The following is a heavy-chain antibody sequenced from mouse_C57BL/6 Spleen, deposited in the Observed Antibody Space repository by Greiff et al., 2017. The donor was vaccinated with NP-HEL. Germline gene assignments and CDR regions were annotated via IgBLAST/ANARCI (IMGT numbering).Heavy chain of an antibody. Sequence: QVQLQQSGAELARPGASVKLSCKASGYTFTSYGISWVKQRTGQGLEWIGEIYPRSGNTFSNEKFKGKATLTADKSSSTAYMELRSLTSEDSAVYFCARRGEYDYDEAWFADWGQGTLVTVSA. CDR2: IYPRSGNT. CDR1: GYTFTSYG. V-gene: IGHV1-81*01. J-gene: IGHJ3*01. CDR3: ARRGEYDYDEAWFAD. D-gene: IGHD2-4*01.